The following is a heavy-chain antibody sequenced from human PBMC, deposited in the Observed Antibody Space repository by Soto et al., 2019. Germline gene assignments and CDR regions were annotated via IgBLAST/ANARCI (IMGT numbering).Heavy chain of an antibody. D-gene: IGHD3-16*01. J-gene: IGHJ5*02. CDR1: GGSMRSEGYY. CDR3: ARGGAPYNWFGP. Sequence: LSLTCSVSGGSMRSEGYYWSWIRQHPGKGLEWIGYIYYSGLTDYNPSLKSRLTISVDKSKNEFYLRLSSVTSADTAVYYCARGGAPYNWFGPWGQGTLVTVSS. CDR2: IYYSGLT. V-gene: IGHV4-31*03.